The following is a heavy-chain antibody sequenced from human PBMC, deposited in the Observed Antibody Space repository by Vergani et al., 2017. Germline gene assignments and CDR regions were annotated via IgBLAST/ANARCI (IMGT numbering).Heavy chain of an antibody. CDR2: IKSTFDRGTT. CDR3: TTDXRNCGDGSCYCLRDHHYYVMDV. Sequence: EVQLVESGGGIVKPGGSLRLSCVASGFSFRNAWMNWVRRTPGKGLEWVGRIKSTFDRGTTDYAAAVKGRFTISRDDSKNTLFLQMNGLKTEDIGVYYCTTDXRNCGDGSCYCLRDHHYYVMDVWGQGTTVTVSS. J-gene: IGHJ6*02. D-gene: IGHD2-21*01. CDR1: GFSFRNAW. V-gene: IGHV3-15*07.